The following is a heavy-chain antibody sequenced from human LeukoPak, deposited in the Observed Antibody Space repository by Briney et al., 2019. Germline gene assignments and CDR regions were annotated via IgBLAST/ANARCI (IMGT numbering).Heavy chain of an antibody. D-gene: IGHD6-13*01. Sequence: ASVKVSCKASGGTFSSYAISWVRQAPGQGLEWMGGIIPIFGTANYAQKFQGRVTMTRDTSTSTVYMELSSLRSEDTAVYYCARDLSIAAPGTDFDYWGQGTLVTVSS. CDR1: GGTFSSYA. CDR3: ARDLSIAAPGTDFDY. CDR2: IIPIFGTA. J-gene: IGHJ4*02. V-gene: IGHV1-69*05.